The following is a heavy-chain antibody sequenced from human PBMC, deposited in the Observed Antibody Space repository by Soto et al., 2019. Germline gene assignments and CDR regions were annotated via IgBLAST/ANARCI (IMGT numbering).Heavy chain of an antibody. V-gene: IGHV4-31*03. CDR3: ARAPIFGVVTLYYFDY. J-gene: IGHJ4*02. CDR2: IYYSGST. D-gene: IGHD3-3*01. Sequence: QVQLQESGPGLVKPSQTLSLTCTVSGGSISSGGYYWSWIRQHPGKGLEWIGYIYYSGSTYYNPSLKNRVTISVETSKNPVALKLSSVTAADTAVYYCARAPIFGVVTLYYFDYWGQGNPVTVSS. CDR1: GGSISSGGYY.